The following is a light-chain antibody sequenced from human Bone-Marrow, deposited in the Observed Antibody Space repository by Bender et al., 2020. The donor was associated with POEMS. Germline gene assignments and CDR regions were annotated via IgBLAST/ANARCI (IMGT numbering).Light chain of an antibody. J-gene: IGLJ2*01. Sequence: QSALTQPPSASGSPGQSVTISCTGSSSDVGGYKYVSWYQQHPGKAPKLMIYDVYKRPSGVPDRFSGSKSGNTASLTVSGLEAEDEGDYYCSSYAGSNNLIFGGGAKLTVL. CDR1: SSDVGGYKY. V-gene: IGLV2-8*01. CDR3: SSYAGSNNLI. CDR2: DVY.